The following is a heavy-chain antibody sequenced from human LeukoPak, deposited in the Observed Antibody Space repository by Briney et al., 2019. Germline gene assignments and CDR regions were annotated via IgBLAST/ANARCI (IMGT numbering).Heavy chain of an antibody. V-gene: IGHV4-59*12. Sequence: SETLSLTCTVSGGSISSYYWSWIRQPPGKGLEWIGYIYYSGSTNYNPSLKCRVTMSVDTSKNQFSLKLSSVTAADTAVYYCARTGGSYHKYYFDYWGQGTLVTVSS. CDR1: GGSISSYY. CDR2: IYYSGST. J-gene: IGHJ4*02. CDR3: ARTGGSYHKYYFDY. D-gene: IGHD1-26*01.